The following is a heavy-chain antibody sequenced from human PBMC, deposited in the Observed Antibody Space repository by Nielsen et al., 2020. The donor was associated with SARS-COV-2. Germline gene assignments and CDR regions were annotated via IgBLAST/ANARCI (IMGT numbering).Heavy chain of an antibody. CDR1: GFTFSSYG. J-gene: IGHJ3*02. CDR3: AKDITVADDASDI. D-gene: IGHD6-19*01. Sequence: GESLKISCAASGFTFSSYGMHWVRQAPGKGLEWVAVISYDGSNKYYADSVKGRFTISRDNSKNTLYLQMNSLRAEDTAVYYCAKDITVADDASDIWGQGTMVTVSS. CDR2: ISYDGSNK. V-gene: IGHV3-30*18.